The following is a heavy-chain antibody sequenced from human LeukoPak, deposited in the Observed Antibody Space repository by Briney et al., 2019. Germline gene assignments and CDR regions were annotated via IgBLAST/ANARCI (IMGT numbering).Heavy chain of an antibody. J-gene: IGHJ4*02. CDR2: INQDGSEK. V-gene: IGHV3-7*01. D-gene: IGHD4-17*01. CDR1: GFTFSSYW. Sequence: PGGSLRLSCAASGFTFSSYWMTWVRQAPGKGLEWVANINQDGSEKYYVDSVRGRFTISRDNTKNSLYLQMNSLRAEDTAVYYCTRYGDYSIDYWGQGTLVTVSS. CDR3: TRYGDYSIDY.